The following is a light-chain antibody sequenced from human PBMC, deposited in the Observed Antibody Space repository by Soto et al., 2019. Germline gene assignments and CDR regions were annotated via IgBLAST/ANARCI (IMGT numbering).Light chain of an antibody. CDR1: SSDVGGYNY. CDR2: DVS. J-gene: IGLJ1*01. CDR3: SSYTTSNTRQIV. V-gene: IGLV2-14*01. Sequence: QSALTQPASVSGSPGQSITISCTGTSSDVGGYNYVSWYQQHPGKAPKFIIYDVSNRPSGVSNRFSGSKSGNTASLTISGLQAEDDADYYCSSYTTSNTRQIVFGTGTKLTVL.